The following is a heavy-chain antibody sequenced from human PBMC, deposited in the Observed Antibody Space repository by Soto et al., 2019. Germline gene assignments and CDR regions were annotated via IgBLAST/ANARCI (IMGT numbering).Heavy chain of an antibody. V-gene: IGHV3-23*01. CDR2: ISESGDRT. CDR1: GFTFNNYA. D-gene: IGHD5-12*01. CDR3: VKEQTGHSYSDY. J-gene: IGHJ4*02. Sequence: PGGSLRLSCVASGFTFNNYAMRWVRQAPGKGLEWVSAISESGDRTYYADSVKGRFTISRDNSKNTLYLQVNSLRTEDTAIYYCVKEQTGHSYSDYWGQGTLVTVSS.